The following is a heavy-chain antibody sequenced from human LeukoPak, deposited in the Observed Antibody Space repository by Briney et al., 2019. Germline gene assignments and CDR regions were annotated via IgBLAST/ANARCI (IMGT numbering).Heavy chain of an antibody. D-gene: IGHD3-22*01. J-gene: IGHJ4*02. CDR1: GGSFSGYY. CDR3: ATGYYYDSSGFFDY. V-gene: IGHV4-34*01. CDR2: INHSGST. Sequence: KASETLSLTCAVYGGSFSGYYWSWIRQPPGKGLEWIGEINHSGSTNYNPSLKSRVTISVDTSKSQFSLNLSSVTAADTAVYYCATGYYYDSSGFFDYWGQGTLVTVSS.